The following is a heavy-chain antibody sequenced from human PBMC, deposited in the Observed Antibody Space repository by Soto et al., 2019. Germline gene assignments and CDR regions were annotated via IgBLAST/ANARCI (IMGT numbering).Heavy chain of an antibody. CDR1: GFTFSSNS. J-gene: IGHJ5*02. CDR3: ARVIWSGHLTSDL. CDR2: ISSSSSTI. V-gene: IGHV3-48*02. D-gene: IGHD3-3*01. Sequence: EVQVVESGGGLVQPGGSLRLSCAASGFTFSSNSMNRVRQAPGKGLEWISYISSSSSTIYADSVKGRFTISRDNAKNSLYLQMNSLRDEDTAVYYCARVIWSGHLTSDLWGQGTLVTVSS.